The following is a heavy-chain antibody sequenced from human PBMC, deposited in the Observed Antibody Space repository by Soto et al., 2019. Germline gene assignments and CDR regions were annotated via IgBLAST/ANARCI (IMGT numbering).Heavy chain of an antibody. J-gene: IGHJ6*03. D-gene: IGHD2-8*01. V-gene: IGHV4-59*01. CDR1: GGSISSYY. CDR2: IYYSGST. CDR3: ARSRRDGCTNGVCYLFAETAYYMDV. Sequence: SETLSLTCTVSGGSISSYYWSWIRQPPGKGLEWIGYIYYSGSTNYNPSLKGRVTISVDTSKNQFSLKLSSVTAADTAVYYCARSRRDGCTNGVCYLFAETAYYMDVWGKGTTVTVSS.